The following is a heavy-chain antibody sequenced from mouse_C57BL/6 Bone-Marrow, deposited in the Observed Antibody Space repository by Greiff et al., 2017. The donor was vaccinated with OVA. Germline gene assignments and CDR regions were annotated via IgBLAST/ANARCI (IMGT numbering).Heavy chain of an antibody. CDR1: GYTLTSDW. CDR3: ARWALETHYYGSSYGY. J-gene: IGHJ2*01. CDR2: IHPNSGSA. V-gene: IGHV1-64*01. D-gene: IGHD1-1*01. Sequence: QVQLQQPGAELVKPGASVKLSCKASGYTLTSDWMHWVKQRPGQGLEWIGMIHPNSGSANYNEKFKSKATLTVDKSSSTAYMQISSLTAEDTAVYYCARWALETHYYGSSYGYRGQGTTLTVSS.